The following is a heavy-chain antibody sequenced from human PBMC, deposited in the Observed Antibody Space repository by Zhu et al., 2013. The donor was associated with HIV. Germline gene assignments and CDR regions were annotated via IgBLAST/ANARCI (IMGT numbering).Heavy chain of an antibody. D-gene: IGHD6-13*01. CDR2: IIPILGIA. V-gene: IGHV1-69*02. CDR1: GGTFSSYT. J-gene: IGHJ4*02. CDR3: ARSYSYGIAAAGSLDY. Sequence: QVQLVQSGAEVKKPGSSVKVSCKASGGTFSSYTISWVRQAPGQGLEWMGRIIPILGIANYAQKFQGRVTITADKSTSTAYMELSSLRSEDTAVYYCARSYSYGIAAAGSLDYWGQGTLVTVSS.